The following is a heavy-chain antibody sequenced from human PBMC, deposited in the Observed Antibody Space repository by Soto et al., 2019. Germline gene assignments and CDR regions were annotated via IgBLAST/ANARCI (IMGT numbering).Heavy chain of an antibody. CDR2: INHSGSS. J-gene: IGHJ4*02. D-gene: IGHD6-19*01. CDR1: GGSFSGYD. Sequence: SETLSLTCAVYGGSFSGYDWTWIRQPPGTGLEWIGEINHSGSSNYNPSLKSRVTISVDTSKNQFSLKLSSVTAADTAVYYCARGGWKLFDYWGQGTLVTVSS. V-gene: IGHV4-34*01. CDR3: ARGGWKLFDY.